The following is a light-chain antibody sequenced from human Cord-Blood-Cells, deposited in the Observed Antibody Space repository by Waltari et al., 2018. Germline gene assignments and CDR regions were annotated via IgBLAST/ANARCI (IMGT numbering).Light chain of an antibody. V-gene: IGKV3-20*01. J-gene: IGKJ3*01. CDR3: QQYGSSPFT. CDR2: GAS. CDR1: QSVSSSY. Sequence: LSCRTSQSVSSSYLAWYQQKPGQAPRHLIYGASSRATGIPDRFSGSGSGTDFTLTISRLEPEDFAVYYCQQYGSSPFTFGPGTKVDIK.